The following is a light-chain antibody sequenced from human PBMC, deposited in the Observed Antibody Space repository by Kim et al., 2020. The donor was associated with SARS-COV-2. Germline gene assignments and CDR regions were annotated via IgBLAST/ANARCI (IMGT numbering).Light chain of an antibody. Sequence: SSELTQDPAVSVALGQTVRITCQGDSLRSYYATWYQQKPRQAPVLVIYGRNNRPSGIPDRFSGSTSGNTASLTISGAQAEDEADFYRQSRDSGGAVIFGGGTKVTVL. CDR2: GRN. CDR1: SLRSYY. V-gene: IGLV3-19*01. J-gene: IGLJ2*01. CDR3: QSRDSGGAVI.